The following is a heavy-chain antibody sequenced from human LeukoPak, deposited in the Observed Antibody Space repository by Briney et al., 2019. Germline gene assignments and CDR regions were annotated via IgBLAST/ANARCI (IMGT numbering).Heavy chain of an antibody. CDR3: AFGITGTRGAFDI. D-gene: IGHD1/OR15-1a*01. Sequence: ASVKVSCKASGYTFTSYYMHWVGQAPGQGLEWMGIINHSGGSTSYAQKFQGRATMTRDTSTSTVYMELSSLRSEDTAVYYCAFGITGTRGAFDIWGQGTMVTVSS. V-gene: IGHV1-46*03. J-gene: IGHJ3*02. CDR1: GYTFTSYY. CDR2: INHSGGST.